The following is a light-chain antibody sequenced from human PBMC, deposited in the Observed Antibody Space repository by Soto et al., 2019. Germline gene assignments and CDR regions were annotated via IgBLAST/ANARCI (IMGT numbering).Light chain of an antibody. CDR1: QPISFY. CDR2: AAS. CDR3: QQSYSIPIT. J-gene: IGKJ5*01. Sequence: DIQMTQSPSSLSASVGDRVTISCRASQPISFYLNWYQQKPGKAHKVLIYAASNLQSGVPSRFSGSGSGTEFTLTIISLQPEDFSTYYCQQSYSIPITFGQGTRLEIK. V-gene: IGKV1-39*01.